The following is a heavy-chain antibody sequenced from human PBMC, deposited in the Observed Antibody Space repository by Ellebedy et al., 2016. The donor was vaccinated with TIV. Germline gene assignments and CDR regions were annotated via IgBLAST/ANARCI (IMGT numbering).Heavy chain of an antibody. V-gene: IGHV4-61*01. CDR2: IYYSGST. CDR3: ARGGAYGDYVFRD. CDR1: GGSVSSGSYY. Sequence: MPSETLSLTCTVSGGSVSSGSYYWSWIRQPPGKGLEWIGYIYYSGSTNYNPSLKSRVTISVDTSKNQFSLKLSSVTAADTAVYYCARGGAYGDYVFRDWGQGTLVTVSS. D-gene: IGHD4-17*01. J-gene: IGHJ4*02.